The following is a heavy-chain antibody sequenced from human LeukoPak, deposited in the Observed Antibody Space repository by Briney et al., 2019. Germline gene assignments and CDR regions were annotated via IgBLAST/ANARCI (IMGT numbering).Heavy chain of an antibody. J-gene: IGHJ2*01. CDR2: IKFDGSLA. V-gene: IGHV3-74*01. Sequence: GGSLTLSCGASGLTFNTYWIHWVRHAPGKGLVWVSQIKFDGSLASYADSVKGRFTISRDNTKNTLYLQMNSLGTEDTAVYYCVTGHYDSRMYFDLWGRGTLVIVSS. D-gene: IGHD3-22*01. CDR3: VTGHYDSRMYFDL. CDR1: GLTFNTYW.